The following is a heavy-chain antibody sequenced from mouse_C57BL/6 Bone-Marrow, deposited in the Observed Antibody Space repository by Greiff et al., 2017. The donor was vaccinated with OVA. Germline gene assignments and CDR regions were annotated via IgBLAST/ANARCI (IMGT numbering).Heavy chain of an antibody. CDR3: ASDGYDAGFAY. CDR1: GYTFTSYW. Sequence: QVQLKQSGAELVKPGASVKLSCKASGYTFTSYWMQWVKQRPGQGLEWIGEIDPSDSYTNYNQKFKGKATLTVDTSSSTAYMQLSSLTSEDSAVYYCASDGYDAGFAYWGQGTLVTVSA. J-gene: IGHJ3*01. CDR2: IDPSDSYT. V-gene: IGHV1-50*01. D-gene: IGHD2-2*01.